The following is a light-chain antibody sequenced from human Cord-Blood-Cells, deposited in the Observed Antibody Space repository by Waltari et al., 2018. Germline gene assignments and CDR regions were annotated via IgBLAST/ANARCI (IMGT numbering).Light chain of an antibody. V-gene: IGLV2-11*01. J-gene: IGLJ3*02. CDR3: CSYAGSYTLV. Sequence: QSALTQPRSVSGSPGQSVTISCTGTSSDVGGYNYVSWYQQHPGKAPKLMINEVGKRPSGVPDRFSGSKSGNTASLTISGLQAEDEADYYCCSYAGSYTLVFGGGTKLTVL. CDR1: SSDVGGYNY. CDR2: EVG.